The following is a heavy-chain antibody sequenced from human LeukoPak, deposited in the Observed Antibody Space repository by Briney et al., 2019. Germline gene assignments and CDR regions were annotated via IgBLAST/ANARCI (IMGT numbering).Heavy chain of an antibody. CDR2: IYYSGTT. V-gene: IGHV4-39*01. CDR1: GGSISSSNYC. J-gene: IGHJ6*03. D-gene: IGHD2-21*01. Sequence: SETLSLTCTVSGGSISSSNYCWGRIRQPPGKGPEWIASIYYSGTTYYNPSLKSRVTISVDTSKNQFSLKLSSVTAADTAVYYCARHIQSYYYYYMDVWGRGTTVTLSS. CDR3: ARHIQSYYYYYMDV.